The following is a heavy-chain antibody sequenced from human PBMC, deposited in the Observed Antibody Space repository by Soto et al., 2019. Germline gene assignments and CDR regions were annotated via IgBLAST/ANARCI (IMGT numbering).Heavy chain of an antibody. D-gene: IGHD3-10*01. CDR2: ISGSGDST. Sequence: GGSLRLSCAASGFTFGIYAMSWVGQAPGKGLEWVSAISGSGDSTYYADSVKGRFTISRDNSKNTLYLQMNSLRAEDTAVYYCAKGDLGRFDYWGQGALVTVSS. J-gene: IGHJ4*02. CDR3: AKGDLGRFDY. V-gene: IGHV3-23*01. CDR1: GFTFGIYA.